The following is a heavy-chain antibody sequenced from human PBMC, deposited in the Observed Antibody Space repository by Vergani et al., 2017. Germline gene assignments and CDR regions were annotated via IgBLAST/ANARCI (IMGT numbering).Heavy chain of an antibody. CDR1: GYTFTGYY. Sequence: QVQLVQSGAEVKKPGASVTVSCKVSGYTFTGYYMHWVRQSPGKGREWMGRINPNSGGTNYAQKFQGRVTMTRDTSISTAYMELSRLRSDGTAMYYCGRDAESGLGATYYLDYWGQGTLVTVSS. D-gene: IGHD1-26*01. J-gene: IGHJ4*02. V-gene: IGHV1-2*06. CDR2: INPNSGGT. CDR3: GRDAESGLGATYYLDY.